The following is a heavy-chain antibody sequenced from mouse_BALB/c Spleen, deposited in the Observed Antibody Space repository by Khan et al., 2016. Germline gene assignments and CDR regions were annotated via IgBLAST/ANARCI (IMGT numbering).Heavy chain of an antibody. CDR3: ARSLLRVRTDY. Sequence: QVQLQQSGAELVRPGTSVKISCKASGYTFTNYWLGWVKQRPGHGLEWIGDIYPGGDYINYNEKFKGKATLTADTSSSTAYMQLSSLTVEDSAVYFCARSLLRVRTDYWGQGTTLTVSS. CDR1: GYTFTNYW. CDR2: IYPGGDYI. J-gene: IGHJ2*01. V-gene: IGHV1-63*02. D-gene: IGHD1-2*01.